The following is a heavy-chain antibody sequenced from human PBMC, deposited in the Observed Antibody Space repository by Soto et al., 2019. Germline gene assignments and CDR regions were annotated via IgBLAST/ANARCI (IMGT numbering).Heavy chain of an antibody. J-gene: IGHJ6*02. V-gene: IGHV3-30*18. D-gene: IGHD6-13*01. CDR2: ISYDGSNK. CDR3: AKDNSSWYVSPARGMDV. CDR1: GFTFSSYG. Sequence: GGSLRLSCAASGFTFSSYGMHWVRQAPGKGLEWVAVISYDGSNKYYADSVKGRFTISRDNSKNTLYLQMNSLRAEDTAVYYCAKDNSSWYVSPARGMDVWGQGTTVTVSS.